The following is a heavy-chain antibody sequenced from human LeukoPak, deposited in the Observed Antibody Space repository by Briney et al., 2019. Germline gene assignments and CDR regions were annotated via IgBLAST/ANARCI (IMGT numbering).Heavy chain of an antibody. J-gene: IGHJ5*02. CDR1: GGSISSYY. CDR3: ASLTSYYDSSGYYSTWFDP. V-gene: IGHV4-59*01. D-gene: IGHD3-22*01. Sequence: SETLSLTCTVPGGSISSYYWSWIRQPPGKGLEWIGYIYYSGSTNYNPSLNSRVTISVDTSKNQLSLKLGSVTAADTAVYYLASLTSYYDSSGYYSTWFDPWGQGTLVTVSS. CDR2: IYYSGST.